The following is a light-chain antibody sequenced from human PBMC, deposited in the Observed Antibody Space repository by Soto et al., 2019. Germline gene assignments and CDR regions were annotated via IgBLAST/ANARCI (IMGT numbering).Light chain of an antibody. CDR2: AAS. J-gene: IGKJ4*01. Sequence: DIQMTQSPSSLSASVGDRVTITCRASQSITTYLNWYRQKPGKAPKLLIYAASSLQSGVPSRFSGSGSETEFHLIISSIQPEDFATYFCQKIYRAPLTFGGGTKVEIK. V-gene: IGKV1-39*01. CDR1: QSITTY. CDR3: QKIYRAPLT.